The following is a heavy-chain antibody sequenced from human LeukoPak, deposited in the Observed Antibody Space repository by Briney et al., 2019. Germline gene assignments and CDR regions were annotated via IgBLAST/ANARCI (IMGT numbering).Heavy chain of an antibody. CDR1: GFTFSSHS. V-gene: IGHV3-21*01. D-gene: IGHD3-3*01. Sequence: PGGSLRLSCAASGFTFSSHSMNWVRQARGKGLEWVSYISSSSTYIYYAASVKGRFAISRDNARNSLFLQMNSLRAEDSGIYYCARDPRLEISGMVIDMLDYWGQGTLVTVSS. CDR2: ISSSSTYI. J-gene: IGHJ4*02. CDR3: ARDPRLEISGMVIDMLDY.